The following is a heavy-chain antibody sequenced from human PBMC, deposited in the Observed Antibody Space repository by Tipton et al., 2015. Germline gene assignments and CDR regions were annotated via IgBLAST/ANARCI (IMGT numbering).Heavy chain of an antibody. Sequence: TLSLTCAVSAYSISSDYYWGWIRQPPGKGLEWLGYIFDDGSISYNPSLKTRVPISRDTSKNQFSLKLSSVTAADTAMFYCATTRITLFENWFDSWGQGILVTVSS. CDR3: ATTRITLFENWFDS. D-gene: IGHD3-3*01. J-gene: IGHJ5*01. CDR2: IFDDGSI. V-gene: IGHV4-38-2*01. CDR1: AYSISSDYY.